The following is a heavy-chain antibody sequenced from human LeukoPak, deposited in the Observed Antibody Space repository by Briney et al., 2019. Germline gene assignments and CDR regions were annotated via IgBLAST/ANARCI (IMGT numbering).Heavy chain of an antibody. J-gene: IGHJ6*02. CDR1: GFTFSSYS. D-gene: IGHD5-18*01. V-gene: IGHV3-48*04. CDR2: INSSSTI. Sequence: GGSLRLSCAASGFTFSSYSMNWVRQAPGKGLEWVSYINSSSTIYYADSVKGRFTISRDNAKNSLYLQMNSLRAEDTAVYYCARDKRPNSYGTYYYYGMDVWGQGTTVTVSS. CDR3: ARDKRPNSYGTYYYYGMDV.